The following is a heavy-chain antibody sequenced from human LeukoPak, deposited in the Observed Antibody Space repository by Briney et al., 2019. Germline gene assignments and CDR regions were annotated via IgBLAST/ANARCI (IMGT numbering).Heavy chain of an antibody. J-gene: IGHJ3*02. CDR2: ISSSNSYI. Sequence: GGSLRLSCTASGFTFSTYNMNWVRQAPGKGLEWVSSISSSNSYIDYADSVKGRFTISRDNAKNSLSLQMNSLRVEDTAVYFCARDYDSGDAFDIWGHGTMVTVSS. D-gene: IGHD3-10*01. V-gene: IGHV3-21*01. CDR1: GFTFSTYN. CDR3: ARDYDSGDAFDI.